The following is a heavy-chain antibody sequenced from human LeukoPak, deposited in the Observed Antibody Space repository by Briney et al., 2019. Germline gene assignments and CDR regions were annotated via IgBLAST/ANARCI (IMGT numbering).Heavy chain of an antibody. CDR1: GGTFSSYA. V-gene: IGHV1-69*04. CDR3: ATNPAIVATRPNWFDP. D-gene: IGHD5-12*01. Sequence: SVKVSCKSSGGTFSSYAISWVRQAPGQGLEWMGRIIPILGIANYAQKFQGRVTITADKSTSTAYMELSSLRSEDTAVYYCATNPAIVATRPNWFDPWGQGTLVTVSS. CDR2: IIPILGIA. J-gene: IGHJ5*02.